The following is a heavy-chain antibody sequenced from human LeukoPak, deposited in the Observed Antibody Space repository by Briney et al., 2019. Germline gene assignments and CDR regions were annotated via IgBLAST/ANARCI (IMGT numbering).Heavy chain of an antibody. D-gene: IGHD2-8*01. J-gene: IGHJ4*02. V-gene: IGHV4-59*10. Sequence: SETLSLICAVSGASISRYHWAWIRQPPGKGLEWIGRIRSSDSITYNPSLRSRVTISIDSSRNLFSLNLTSVTAADTALYFCARSRYGTSSYYSVWGPGTLVTVSS. CDR3: ARSRYGTSSYYSV. CDR1: GASISRYH. CDR2: IRSSDSI.